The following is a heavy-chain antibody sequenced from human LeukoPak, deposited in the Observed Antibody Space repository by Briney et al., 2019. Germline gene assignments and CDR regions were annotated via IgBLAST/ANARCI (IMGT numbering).Heavy chain of an antibody. CDR2: VSYDGSNK. CDR1: GFTFSRYA. J-gene: IGHJ6*03. V-gene: IGHV3-30-3*01. Sequence: PGRSLRLSCAASGFTFSRYAMHWVRQAPGKGLEWVAVVSYDGSNKYYADSVKGRFTISRDNSMNTLYLQMNSLRAEDTALYYCATTQSSLYYYYYYMDVWGKGTTVTVSS. D-gene: IGHD2/OR15-2a*01. CDR3: ATTQSSLYYYYYYMDV.